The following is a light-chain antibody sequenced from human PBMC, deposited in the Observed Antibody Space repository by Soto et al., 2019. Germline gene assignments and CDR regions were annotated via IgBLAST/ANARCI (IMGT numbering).Light chain of an antibody. J-gene: IGKJ5*01. Sequence: DIVMTQSTLSLPVTPGEPASISCRSSQSLLHSNGYNYLDWYLQKPRQSPQLLIYLGSNRASGVPDRFSGSGSGTDFTLKISRVEAEDVGVYYCMQALQTPITFGQGTRLEIK. CDR1: QSLLHSNGYNY. CDR2: LGS. CDR3: MQALQTPIT. V-gene: IGKV2-28*01.